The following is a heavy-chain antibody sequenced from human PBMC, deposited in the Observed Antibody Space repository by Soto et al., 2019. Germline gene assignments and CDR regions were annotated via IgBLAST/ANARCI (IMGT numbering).Heavy chain of an antibody. Sequence: QVQLVQSGAEVKKPGASVKVSCKASGYTFTSYYMHWVRQAPGQGLEWMGIINPSDGSTSYAQKCQGRVTMTRDASTSTVYMEMSSLGSEDTAVYFCAGVVCTSCYDGVGWFDPWGQGTLVTVSS. CDR3: AGVVCTSCYDGVGWFDP. CDR1: GYTFTSYY. CDR2: INPSDGST. D-gene: IGHD2-2*01. V-gene: IGHV1-46*01. J-gene: IGHJ5*02.